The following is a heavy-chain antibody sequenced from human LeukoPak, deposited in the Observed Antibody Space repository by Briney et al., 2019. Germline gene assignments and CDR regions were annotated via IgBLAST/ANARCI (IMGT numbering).Heavy chain of an antibody. CDR1: GGSFSGYY. CDR2: INHSGST. CDR3: ARIDSSNWYRIDY. J-gene: IGHJ4*02. V-gene: IGHV4-34*01. D-gene: IGHD6-13*01. Sequence: SETLSLTCAVYGGSFSGYYWSWIRQPPGKGLEWIGEINHSGSTNYNPSLKSRVTISVDTSKNQFSLKLSSVTAADTAVYYCARIDSSNWYRIDYWGQGTLVTVSS.